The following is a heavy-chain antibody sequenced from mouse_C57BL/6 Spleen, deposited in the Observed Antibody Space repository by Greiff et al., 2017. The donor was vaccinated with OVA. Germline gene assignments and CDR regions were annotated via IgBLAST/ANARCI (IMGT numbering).Heavy chain of an antibody. CDR1: GYTFISYW. Sequence: QVQLQQPGAELVKPGASVKLSCKASGYTFISYWMQWVKQRPGQGLEWIGEIDPSDSYTNYNQKFKGKATLTVDTSSSTAYMQLSSLTSEDSAVYYCARNYGNSAWFAYWGQGTLVTVSA. J-gene: IGHJ3*01. V-gene: IGHV1-50*01. D-gene: IGHD2-1*01. CDR2: IDPSDSYT. CDR3: ARNYGNSAWFAY.